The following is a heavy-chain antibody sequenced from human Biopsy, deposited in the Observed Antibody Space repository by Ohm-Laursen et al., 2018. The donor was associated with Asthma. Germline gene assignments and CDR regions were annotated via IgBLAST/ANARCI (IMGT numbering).Heavy chain of an antibody. CDR3: ARVFESSEWGPFYHFGLDV. V-gene: IGHV3-11*01. J-gene: IGHJ6*02. CDR1: GFSFSDYY. CDR2: ISSSGSTT. Sequence: SLRLSCAASGFSFSDYYMTWMRQAPGKGLEWVSSISSSGSTTYPAESMKGRFTISRDNAQKSLFLQMGSLRAEDTAIYYCARVFESSEWGPFYHFGLDVWGRGTTVAVSS. D-gene: IGHD6-25*01.